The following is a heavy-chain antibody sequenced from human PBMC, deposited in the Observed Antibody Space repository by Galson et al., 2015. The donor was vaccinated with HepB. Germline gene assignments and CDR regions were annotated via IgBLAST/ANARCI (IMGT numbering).Heavy chain of an antibody. J-gene: IGHJ4*02. D-gene: IGHD3-10*01. V-gene: IGHV3-7*03. CDR1: GFTFCSYW. Sequence: SLRLSCAASGFTFCSYWMSWVRQAPGKGLEWVANIKEDGSEQHYVHAVKGRFTISRDNAKNSLFLQMNNLRVEYTALYYCAGDRPLGSYDYWGQGTLVAVSA. CDR2: IKEDGSEQ. CDR3: AGDRPLGSYDY.